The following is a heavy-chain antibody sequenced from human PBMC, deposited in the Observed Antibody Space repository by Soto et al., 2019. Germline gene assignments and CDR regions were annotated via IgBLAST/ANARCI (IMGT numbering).Heavy chain of an antibody. CDR2: VIPIFSIM. CDR1: GGTLSNYA. Sequence: QVQLVQSGAEVKKPGSSVKVSRKASGGTLSNYAIAWVRLAPGQGLEWVGGVIPIFSIMKYAQKFQDRVTFTADDSTKTAYMELSSLTSEDTAVYYCARGRTIFGVVNFDYWGQGTLVTVSS. J-gene: IGHJ4*02. V-gene: IGHV1-69*01. CDR3: ARGRTIFGVVNFDY. D-gene: IGHD3-3*01.